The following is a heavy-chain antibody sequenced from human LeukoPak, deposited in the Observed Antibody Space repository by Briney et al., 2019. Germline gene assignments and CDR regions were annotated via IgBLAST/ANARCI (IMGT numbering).Heavy chain of an antibody. Sequence: PGGSLRLSCAASGFTFSSYAMSWVRQAPGKGLEWVSAISGSGGSTYYADSVKGRFTISRDNAKNSLYLQMNSLRAEDTAVYYCARVPRAFRSVQAYFDYWGQGTLVTVSS. CDR1: GFTFSSYA. J-gene: IGHJ4*02. CDR3: ARVPRAFRSVQAYFDY. V-gene: IGHV3-23*01. CDR2: ISGSGGST.